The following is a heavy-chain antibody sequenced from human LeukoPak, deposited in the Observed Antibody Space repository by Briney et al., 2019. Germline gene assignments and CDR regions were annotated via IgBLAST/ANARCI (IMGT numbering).Heavy chain of an antibody. CDR3: AREYPNLTFDY. Sequence: GGSLRLSRAASGFTLSTYGMHWVRQAPGEGLEWVAVIWYDGTNKNYADSVKGRFTISRDNSKNPLYLQMNSQRAEDTAVYYCAREYPNLTFDYWGQGTLVTVSS. D-gene: IGHD1-7*01. V-gene: IGHV3-33*01. J-gene: IGHJ4*02. CDR1: GFTLSTYG. CDR2: IWYDGTNK.